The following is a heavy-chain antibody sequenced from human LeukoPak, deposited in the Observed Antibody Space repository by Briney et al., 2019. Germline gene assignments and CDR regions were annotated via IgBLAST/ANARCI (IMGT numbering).Heavy chain of an antibody. CDR1: GYTFTSYD. V-gene: IGHV1-8*01. CDR3: ARGPYYYYYDSSGYSFGSDLDVHDY. Sequence: ASVKVSCKASGYTFTSYDINWVRQATGQGREGMGWMNPNRGNTGYAQKFQGRGTMTRNTSISTAYMELSSLRSEDTAVYYCARGPYYYYYDSSGYSFGSDLDVHDYWGQGTLVTVSS. D-gene: IGHD3-22*01. J-gene: IGHJ4*02. CDR2: MNPNRGNT.